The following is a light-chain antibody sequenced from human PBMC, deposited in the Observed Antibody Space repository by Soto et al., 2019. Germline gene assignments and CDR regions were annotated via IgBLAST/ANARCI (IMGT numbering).Light chain of an antibody. J-gene: IGKJ4*02. Sequence: AIRMTQSPSSFSAYTGDRVTITCRASQSIVNYLARYQQIPGRAPKLLIFAASTLQRGVPSRFSGSLSGTDFTFTISCLQSEDFATYYCQQYYIYPPTFGGGTKVDIK. CDR3: QQYYIYPPT. V-gene: IGKV1-8*01. CDR1: QSIVNY. CDR2: AAS.